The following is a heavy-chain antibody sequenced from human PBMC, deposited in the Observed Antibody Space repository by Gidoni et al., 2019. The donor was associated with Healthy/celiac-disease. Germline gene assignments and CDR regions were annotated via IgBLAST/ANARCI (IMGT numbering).Heavy chain of an antibody. Sequence: QVQLVQSGAEVKKPGSSVKVSCKASGGTFSSYAISWVPQAPGQGFEWMGGIIPIFGTANYAQKFQGRVTIPADESTSTAYMELSSVRSEDTAVYYCARVLLPVDWDFWSGYLPYYYYYGMDVWGQGTTVTVSS. CDR1: GGTFSSYA. J-gene: IGHJ6*02. D-gene: IGHD3-3*01. V-gene: IGHV1-69*19. CDR3: ARVLLPVDWDFWSGYLPYYYYYGMDV. CDR2: IIPIFGTA.